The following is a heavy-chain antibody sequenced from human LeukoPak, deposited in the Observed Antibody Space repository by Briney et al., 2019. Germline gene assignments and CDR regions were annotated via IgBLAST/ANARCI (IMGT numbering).Heavy chain of an antibody. D-gene: IGHD2-2*02. CDR1: GGSISSSSYY. V-gene: IGHV4-39*01. CDR2: IYYSGST. Sequence: SETLSLTCTVSGGSISSSSYYWGWIRQPPGKGLEWIGSIYYSGSTYYNPSLKSRVTISVDTSKNQFSLKLSSVTAADTAVYYCARQYCSSTRCYIGYFQHWGQGTLVTVSS. J-gene: IGHJ1*01. CDR3: ARQYCSSTRCYIGYFQH.